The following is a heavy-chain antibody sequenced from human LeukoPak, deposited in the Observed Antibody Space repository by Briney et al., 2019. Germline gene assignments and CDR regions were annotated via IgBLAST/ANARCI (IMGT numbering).Heavy chain of an antibody. CDR1: GGFISSYY. Sequence: SETLSLTCTVSGGFISSYYWSWIRQPPGKGLEWIGYIYYSGSTNYNPSLKSRVTISVDTSKNQFSLKLSSVTAADTAVYYCARGSLSPDYWGQGTLVTVSS. CDR2: IYYSGST. V-gene: IGHV4-59*01. J-gene: IGHJ4*02. CDR3: ARGSLSPDY.